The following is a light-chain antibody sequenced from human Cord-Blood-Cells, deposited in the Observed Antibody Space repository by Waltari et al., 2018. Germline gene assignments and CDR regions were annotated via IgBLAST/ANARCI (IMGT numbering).Light chain of an antibody. CDR2: DVS. Sequence: QSALTQPASVSGSPGQSLTISCTGTSSDVGGYHYVSWYQQHPGKAPKLMIYDVSNRPSGVSKRFSGSKSGNTASLTISGLQAEDEADYYCSSYTSSSTYVFGTGTKVTVL. J-gene: IGLJ1*01. CDR3: SSYTSSSTYV. V-gene: IGLV2-14*03. CDR1: SSDVGGYHY.